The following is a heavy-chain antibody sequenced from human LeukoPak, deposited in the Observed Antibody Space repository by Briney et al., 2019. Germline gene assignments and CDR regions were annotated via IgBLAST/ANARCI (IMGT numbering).Heavy chain of an antibody. J-gene: IGHJ4*02. V-gene: IGHV3-21*01. D-gene: IGHD1-26*01. CDR2: ISTSSYYI. CDR1: GFTLRSYG. CDR3: VRDASGSSTGLLDS. Sequence: PGGSLRLSCAASGFTLRSYGMNWVRQAPGKGLEWVSYISTSSYYIYYADPVKGRFTISRDDAKNSLYLQMDSLRAEDTAIYYCVRDASGSSTGLLDSWGQGTLVTVSS.